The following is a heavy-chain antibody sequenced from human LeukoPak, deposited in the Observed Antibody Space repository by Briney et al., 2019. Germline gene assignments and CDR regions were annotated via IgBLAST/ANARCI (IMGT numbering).Heavy chain of an antibody. CDR2: IIPIFGIA. J-gene: IGHJ5*02. CDR3: ARSPFTVVTPNNWFDP. V-gene: IGHV1-69*04. CDR1: GGTFSSYA. D-gene: IGHD4-23*01. Sequence: SVKVSCKASGGTFSSYAISWVRQAPGQGLEWMGRIIPIFGIANYAQKSQGRVTITADKSTSTAYMELSSLRSEDTAVHYCARSPFTVVTPNNWFDPWGQGTLVTVSS.